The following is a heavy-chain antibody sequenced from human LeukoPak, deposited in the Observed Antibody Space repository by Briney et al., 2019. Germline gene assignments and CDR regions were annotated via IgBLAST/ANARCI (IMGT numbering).Heavy chain of an antibody. Sequence: SETLSLTCTVSGGSISSSSYYWGWIRQPPGKGLEWIGSIYYSGSTYYNPSLKSRVTISVDTSKNQFSLKLSSVTAADTAVYYCARSLCSGGSCYERSFDYWGQGTLVTVSS. CDR2: IYYSGST. J-gene: IGHJ4*02. CDR1: GGSISSSSYY. CDR3: ARSLCSGGSCYERSFDY. V-gene: IGHV4-39*07. D-gene: IGHD2-15*01.